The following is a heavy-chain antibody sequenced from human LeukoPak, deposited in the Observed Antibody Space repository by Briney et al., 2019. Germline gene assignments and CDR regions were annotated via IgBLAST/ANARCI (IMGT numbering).Heavy chain of an antibody. Sequence: SETLSLTCTVSGGSISSSGYYWGWIRQPPGKGLEWIASIYYSGSTYCNPSLKSRVTISVDTSKNQLSLKLSSLTAADTAVYYCARHEYSGSYYGLSWFDPWGQGTLVTVSS. CDR3: ARHEYSGSYYGLSWFDP. J-gene: IGHJ5*02. CDR1: GGSISSSGYY. CDR2: IYYSGST. V-gene: IGHV4-39*01. D-gene: IGHD1-26*01.